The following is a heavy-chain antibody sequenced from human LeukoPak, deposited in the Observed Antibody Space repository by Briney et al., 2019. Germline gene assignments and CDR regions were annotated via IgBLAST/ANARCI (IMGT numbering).Heavy chain of an antibody. CDR3: ARRRDGYSTLDY. Sequence: GRSLRLSCAASGFTFSSYAMHWVRQAPGKGLEWVAVISYDGSNKYYADSVKGRFTISRDNSKNTLYLQMNSLRAEDTAVYYCARRRDGYSTLDYWGQGTLSPSPQ. CDR1: GFTFSSYA. CDR2: ISYDGSNK. D-gene: IGHD5-24*01. J-gene: IGHJ4*02. V-gene: IGHV3-30-3*01.